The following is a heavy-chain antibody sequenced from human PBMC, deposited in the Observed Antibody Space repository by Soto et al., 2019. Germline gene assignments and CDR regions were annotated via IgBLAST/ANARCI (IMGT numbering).Heavy chain of an antibody. D-gene: IGHD6-19*01. Sequence: AGSLRLSCAAARCTFSGGAMSWVRQAPGKGLEWVSAISGSGGSTYYADSVKGRFTISRDNSKNTLYLQMNSLRDEDTAVYYCARDYIAVAAHGYWGQGTLVTVSS. V-gene: IGHV3-23*01. CDR1: RCTFSGGA. CDR2: ISGSGGST. J-gene: IGHJ4*02. CDR3: ARDYIAVAAHGY.